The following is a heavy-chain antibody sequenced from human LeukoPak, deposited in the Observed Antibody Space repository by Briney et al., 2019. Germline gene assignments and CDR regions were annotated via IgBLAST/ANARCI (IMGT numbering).Heavy chain of an antibody. CDR1: GFTFSGSA. CDR2: IRSKANSYAT. CDR3: TEITMIAT. V-gene: IGHV3-73*01. J-gene: IGHJ5*02. D-gene: IGHD3-22*01. Sequence: GGSLKLSCAASGFTFSGSAMHWVRQASGKGLEWVGRIRSKANSYATAYAASVKGRFTISRDDSKNTAYLQMNSLKTEDTAVYYCTEITMIATWGQGTLVTVSS.